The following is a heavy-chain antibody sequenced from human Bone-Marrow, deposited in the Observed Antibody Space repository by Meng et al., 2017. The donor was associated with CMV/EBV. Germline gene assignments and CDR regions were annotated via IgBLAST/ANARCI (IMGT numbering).Heavy chain of an antibody. Sequence: GESLKISCAASGFNFKNYAMHWVRQAPGKGLEWVAVIANDGNKQYYADSVKGRFTIPRDNSKNTLGLQMNSLRAEDTAVYYRAKKGPYGSSTSFPPDTFEIWGQGTMVTVSS. CDR1: GFNFKNYA. CDR3: AKKGPYGSSTSFPPDTFEI. V-gene: IGHV3-30-3*02. D-gene: IGHD2-2*01. J-gene: IGHJ3*02. CDR2: IANDGNKQ.